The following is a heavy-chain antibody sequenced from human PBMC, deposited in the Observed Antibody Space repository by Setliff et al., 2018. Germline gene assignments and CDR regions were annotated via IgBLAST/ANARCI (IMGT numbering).Heavy chain of an antibody. Sequence: SETLSLTCAVSGYSISSGYYWGWIRQPPGKGLEWIGCIYHSGSTYFNPSLKSRVTISVDMSKNQFSLKLSSVTAADTAVYYCARGWGSGWSKEGAFDIWDQGTMVTVSS. J-gene: IGHJ3*02. CDR3: ARGWGSGWSKEGAFDI. CDR2: IYHSGST. CDR1: GYSISSGYY. D-gene: IGHD6-19*01. V-gene: IGHV4-38-2*01.